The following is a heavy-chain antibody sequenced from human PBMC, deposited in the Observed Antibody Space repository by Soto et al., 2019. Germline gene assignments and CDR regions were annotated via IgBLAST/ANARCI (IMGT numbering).Heavy chain of an antibody. J-gene: IGHJ4*02. D-gene: IGHD1-7*01. V-gene: IGHV4-34*12. CDR1: GGSFNGYY. CDR3: ARAGRQTGTTPLLDY. CDR2: VIPSGRT. Sequence: SETLSLTCAVYGGSFNGYYWSWIRQPPGKGLEWIGEVIPSGRTNYNPSLKSRVTISVDTSKNQFSLKLSSVTAADTAVYYCARAGRQTGTTPLLDYWGQGIVVTVSS.